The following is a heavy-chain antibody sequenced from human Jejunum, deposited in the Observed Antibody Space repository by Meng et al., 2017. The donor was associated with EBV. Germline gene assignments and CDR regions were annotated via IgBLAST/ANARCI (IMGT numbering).Heavy chain of an antibody. CDR3: AGLRYSGYDRAFDY. J-gene: IGHJ4*02. CDR1: GGSVNSGNVY. CDR2: IYYSGST. V-gene: IGHV4-61*01. D-gene: IGHD5-12*01. Sequence: QLQLQAPGPGLGKPSETLSLTCTVSGGSVNSGNVYWSWIRQPPGKGLEWIGYIYYSGSTNYIPSLKSRVTISLDTSKNQFSLKLSSVTAADTAVYYCAGLRYSGYDRAFDYWGQGALVTVSS.